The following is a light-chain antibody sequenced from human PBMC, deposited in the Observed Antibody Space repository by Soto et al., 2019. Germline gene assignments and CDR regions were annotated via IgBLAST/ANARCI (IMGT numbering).Light chain of an antibody. V-gene: IGKV3-20*01. CDR3: QQYGSSPWT. J-gene: IGKJ1*01. CDR1: QSVSSSS. Sequence: EIVLTQSPGTLSSSPGERATLSCRASQSVSSSSLGWYQQKPGQAPRLLMHSASSRATGIPDRFSGSGSGTHFTLNISRLEPEDFAVYYCQQYGSSPWTFGQGTKVEIK. CDR2: SAS.